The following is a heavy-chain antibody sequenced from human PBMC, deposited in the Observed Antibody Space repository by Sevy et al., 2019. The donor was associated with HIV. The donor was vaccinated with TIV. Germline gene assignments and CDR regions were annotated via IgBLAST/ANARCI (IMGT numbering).Heavy chain of an antibody. D-gene: IGHD3-22*01. J-gene: IGHJ4*02. Sequence: ASVKVSCKASGYTFTGYYVHWLRQAPEQGLEWMGWINPKTGGTYFAKKFQDRVTMTTGTSITTAYMELSGLRFDDTAVYYCARMGDYFDTSGYYPLKYWGQGTLVTVSS. CDR2: INPKTGGT. CDR3: ARMGDYFDTSGYYPLKY. CDR1: GYTFTGYY. V-gene: IGHV1-2*02.